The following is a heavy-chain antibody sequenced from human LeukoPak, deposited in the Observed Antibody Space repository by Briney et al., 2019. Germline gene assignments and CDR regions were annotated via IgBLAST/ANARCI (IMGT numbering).Heavy chain of an antibody. CDR1: GFTFSDYY. J-gene: IGHJ5*02. V-gene: IGHV3-11*06. D-gene: IGHD4-17*01. CDR2: ISSSSSYT. Sequence: GGSLRLSCAASGFTFSDYYMSWIRQAPGKGLEWVSYISSSSSYTNYADSVKGRFTISRDNAKNSLYLQMNSLRAEDTAVYYCARALDYGETNWFDPWGQGTLVTVSS. CDR3: ARALDYGETNWFDP.